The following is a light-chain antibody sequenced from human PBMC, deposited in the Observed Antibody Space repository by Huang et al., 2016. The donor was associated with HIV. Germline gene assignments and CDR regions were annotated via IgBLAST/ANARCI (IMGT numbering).Light chain of an antibody. CDR3: QYGET. J-gene: IGKJ1*01. V-gene: IGKV1-5*03. CDR1: QNISSW. Sequence: DIQLTQSPSTLSASVGDRLTTTCRASQNISSWLALYQHKPGKAPKLLIYKISSLESGGPSRFSGSGSGTKFTLTINSLQPDDIGTYYCQYGETFGQGSKVEVK. CDR2: KIS.